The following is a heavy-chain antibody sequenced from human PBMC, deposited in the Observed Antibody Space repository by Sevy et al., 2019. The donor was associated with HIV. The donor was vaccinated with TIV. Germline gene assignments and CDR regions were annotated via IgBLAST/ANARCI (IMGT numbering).Heavy chain of an antibody. Sequence: ASVKVSCKASGYIFSDYYIHWVRQAPGQGLEWMAWINSDSGVTNYAQRFQGEVTVTRDTSSRTAYLELTNLKSNDTAIYYCARLTTQPTSDLYGLDVWGQGTTVTV. CDR2: INSDSGVT. J-gene: IGHJ6*02. CDR1: GYIFSDYY. V-gene: IGHV1-2*02. CDR3: ARLTTQPTSDLYGLDV. D-gene: IGHD4-17*01.